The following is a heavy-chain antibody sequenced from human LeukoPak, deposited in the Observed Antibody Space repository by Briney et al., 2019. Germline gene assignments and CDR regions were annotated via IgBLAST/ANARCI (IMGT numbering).Heavy chain of an antibody. CDR1: GDSDDSIKSSSYY. CDR2: IYHSGST. Sequence: SETLSLTCTVSGDSDDSIKSSSYYWGWIRQPPGKGLEWIGSIYHSGSTYYNPSLKSRVTISVDTSKNQFSLKLSSVTAADTAVYYCARARREMVDYWGQGTLVTVSS. V-gene: IGHV4-39*07. J-gene: IGHJ4*02. D-gene: IGHD5-24*01. CDR3: ARARREMVDY.